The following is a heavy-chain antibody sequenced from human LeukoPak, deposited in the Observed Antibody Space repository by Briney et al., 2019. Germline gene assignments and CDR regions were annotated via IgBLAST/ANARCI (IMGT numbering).Heavy chain of an antibody. CDR3: ARDVSGRPYYYYDYMDV. Sequence: GGSLRLSCAASGFTFDDYGMSWVRQAPGKGLEGVSGINWNGGSTGYADSVKGRFTISRDNAKNSLYLQMNSLRAEHTALFYCARDVSGRPYYYYDYMDVWVKGTTVTVSS. V-gene: IGHV3-20*04. CDR2: INWNGGST. J-gene: IGHJ6*03. CDR1: GFTFDDYG. D-gene: IGHD5-12*01.